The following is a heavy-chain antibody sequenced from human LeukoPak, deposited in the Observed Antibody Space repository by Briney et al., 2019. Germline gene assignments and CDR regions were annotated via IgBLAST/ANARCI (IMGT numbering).Heavy chain of an antibody. D-gene: IGHD1-7*01. CDR1: GLTFSSYG. Sequence: GGSLRLSCAASGLTFSSYGMHWVRQAPGKGLEWVAFIRYDGSNKYYADSVKGRFTISRDNSKNTLYLQMNSLRAEDTAVYYCAKDWSGYNWNYEYYFDYWGQGTLVSVSS. V-gene: IGHV3-30*02. CDR2: IRYDGSNK. J-gene: IGHJ4*02. CDR3: AKDWSGYNWNYEYYFDY.